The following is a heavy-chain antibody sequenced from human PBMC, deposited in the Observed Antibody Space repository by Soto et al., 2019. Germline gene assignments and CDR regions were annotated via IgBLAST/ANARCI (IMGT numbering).Heavy chain of an antibody. CDR3: ARGGRRIYYGMDV. Sequence: GGSLRLSCAASGFTFSSYGMHWVRQAPGKGLEWVAVIWYDGSNKYYADSVKGRFTISRDNSKNTLYLQMNSLRAEDTAVYYCARGGRRIYYGMDVWGQGTTVTVSS. V-gene: IGHV3-33*01. CDR2: IWYDGSNK. CDR1: GFTFSSYG. J-gene: IGHJ6*02. D-gene: IGHD1-26*01.